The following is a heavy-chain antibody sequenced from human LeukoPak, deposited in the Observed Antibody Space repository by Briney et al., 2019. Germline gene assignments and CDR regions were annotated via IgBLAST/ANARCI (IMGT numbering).Heavy chain of an antibody. CDR3: ARGFVPAATKAPFDY. Sequence: PSETLSLTCTVSGGSISSYYWSWIRQPPGKGLEWIGYIYYSGSTNYNPSLKSRVTISVDTSKNQFSLQLSSVTAADTAVYYCARGFVPAATKAPFDYWGQGTLVTVSS. CDR2: IYYSGST. CDR1: GGSISSYY. J-gene: IGHJ4*02. V-gene: IGHV4-59*12. D-gene: IGHD2-2*01.